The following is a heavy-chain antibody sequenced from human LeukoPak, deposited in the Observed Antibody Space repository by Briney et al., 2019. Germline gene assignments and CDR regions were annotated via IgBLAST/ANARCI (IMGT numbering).Heavy chain of an antibody. Sequence: GGSLRLSCAVSGFTLSNYGMSWVRQAPGKGLEWVAGISGSGGSTNYADSVKGRFTISRDNRKNTLYLQMSSLRVGDTAVYFCAKRGVVIRVILVGFHKEAYYFDSWGQGALVAVSS. V-gene: IGHV3-23*01. J-gene: IGHJ4*02. CDR2: ISGSGGST. D-gene: IGHD3-22*01. CDR3: AKRGVVIRVILVGFHKEAYYFDS. CDR1: GFTLSNYG.